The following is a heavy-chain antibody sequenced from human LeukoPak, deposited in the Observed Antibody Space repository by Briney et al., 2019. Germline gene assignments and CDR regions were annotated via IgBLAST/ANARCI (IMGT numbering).Heavy chain of an antibody. CDR1: GGTFSSYA. CDR2: IIPILGIA. Sequence: GASVKVSCKASGGTFSSYAISWVRQAPRQGLEWMGRIIPILGIANYAQKFQGRVTITADKSTSTAYMELSSLRSEDTAVYYCARASMVVTSSHAFDIWGQGTMVTVSS. D-gene: IGHD2-21*02. V-gene: IGHV1-69*04. J-gene: IGHJ3*02. CDR3: ARASMVVTSSHAFDI.